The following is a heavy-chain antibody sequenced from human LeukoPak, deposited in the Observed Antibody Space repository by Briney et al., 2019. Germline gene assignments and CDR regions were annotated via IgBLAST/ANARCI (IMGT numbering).Heavy chain of an antibody. CDR1: GFTFSSYS. V-gene: IGHV3-21*01. J-gene: IGHJ4*02. Sequence: PGGSLRLSCAASGFTFSSYSMNWVRQAPGKGLEWVSSISSSSSYIYYADSVKGRFTISRDNAKNSLYLQMNSLRAEDTAVYYCARHGGSAYLYFFDYWGQGTLVTVSS. D-gene: IGHD2-15*01. CDR3: ARHGGSAYLYFFDY. CDR2: ISSSSSYI.